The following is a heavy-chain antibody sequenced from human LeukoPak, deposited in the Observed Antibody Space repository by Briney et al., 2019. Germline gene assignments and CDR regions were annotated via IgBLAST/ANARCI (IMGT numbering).Heavy chain of an antibody. D-gene: IGHD5-18*01. CDR1: GGSISSDSYY. Sequence: SETVSLTCTVSGGSISSDSYYWGWIRQPPGKGLEWIGYIYYSGSTNYNPSLKSRVTISVDTSKNQFSLKLSSVTAADTAVYYCARGTGEGYTYGRYYDYWGQGTLVTVSS. CDR3: ARGTGEGYTYGRYYDY. V-gene: IGHV4-61*01. J-gene: IGHJ4*02. CDR2: IYYSGST.